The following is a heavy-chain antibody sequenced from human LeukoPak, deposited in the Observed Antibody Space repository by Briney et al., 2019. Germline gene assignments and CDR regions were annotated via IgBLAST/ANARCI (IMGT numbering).Heavy chain of an antibody. J-gene: IGHJ4*02. Sequence: GGTPRLSCAASGFTFSSYSMTWVRQAPGKGLDWISSISSSSSYIYYADSVKGRFTISRDNAKNSLYLQLHSLRAEDTAVYYCARDRIVGATGVPRYWGQGTLVTVSS. D-gene: IGHD1-26*01. CDR2: ISSSSSYI. V-gene: IGHV3-21*01. CDR3: ARDRIVGATGVPRY. CDR1: GFTFSSYS.